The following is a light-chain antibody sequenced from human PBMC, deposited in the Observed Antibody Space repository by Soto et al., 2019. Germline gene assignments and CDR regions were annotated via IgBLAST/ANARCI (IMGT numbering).Light chain of an antibody. CDR2: WAS. CDR3: QQYYSTPWT. Sequence: DIVMTQSPDSLAVSLGERATINCKSSQSVLYSSNNKNYLAWYQQKPGQPPKXLIYWASTRESGVPDRFSGSGSGTDFTLTISSLQAEDVAVYYCQQYYSTPWTLGQGTKVDIK. V-gene: IGKV4-1*01. CDR1: QSVLYSSNNKNY. J-gene: IGKJ1*01.